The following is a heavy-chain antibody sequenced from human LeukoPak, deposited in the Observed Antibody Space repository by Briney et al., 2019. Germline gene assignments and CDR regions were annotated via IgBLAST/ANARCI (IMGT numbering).Heavy chain of an antibody. J-gene: IGHJ4*02. V-gene: IGHV3-7*03. CDR1: GFTFSNYW. D-gene: IGHD3-10*01. CDR2: IKQDESEK. CDR3: AKESSLLRGPTVIYYFDF. Sequence: GGSLRLSCAASGFTFSNYWMSWVRQAPGKGLEWVANIKQDESEKYYLDSVKGRFTISRDNAKNSLYLQMNSLRAEDTAIYYCAKESSLLRGPTVIYYFDFWGQGTLVTVSS.